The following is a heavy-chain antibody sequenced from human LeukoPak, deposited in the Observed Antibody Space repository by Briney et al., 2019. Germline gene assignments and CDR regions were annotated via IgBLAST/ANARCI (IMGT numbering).Heavy chain of an antibody. D-gene: IGHD3-10*01. CDR2: IYYSGST. CDR3: ARNVYGSGQYNWFEP. V-gene: IGHV4-59*08. Sequence: SETLSLTCTVSGGSISSYYLSCIRQPPGKGLEWIGDIYYSGSTNYNPSLKSRVTISVDTSKNQFSLKLRSVTAADAAVYYCARNVYGSGQYNWFEPWGQGTLVTVSS. J-gene: IGHJ5*02. CDR1: GGSISSYY.